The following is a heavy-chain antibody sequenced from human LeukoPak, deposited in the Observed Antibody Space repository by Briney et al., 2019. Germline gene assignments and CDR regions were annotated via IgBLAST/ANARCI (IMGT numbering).Heavy chain of an antibody. D-gene: IGHD3-3*01. CDR1: GYTLTELS. J-gene: IGHJ4*02. Sequence: GASVKVSCKVSGYTLTELSMHWVRQAPGKGLEWMGGFDPEDGETVYAQKFQGRVTMTEDTSTDTAYMELSSLRSEDTAVYYCATWNDFWSGYLDYWGQGTLVTVSS. V-gene: IGHV1-24*01. CDR3: ATWNDFWSGYLDY. CDR2: FDPEDGET.